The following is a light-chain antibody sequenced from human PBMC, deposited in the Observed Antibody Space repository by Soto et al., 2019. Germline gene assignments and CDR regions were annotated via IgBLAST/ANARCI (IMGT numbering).Light chain of an antibody. CDR1: SSVVGGYNY. J-gene: IGLJ2*01. V-gene: IGLV2-14*01. Sequence: QSALTQPASVSGSPGQSITISCTGNSSVVGGYNYVSWYQKHPGKAPKLLIYDVSNRPSGISNRFSGSKSGNTASLTISGLQGEEECDYYCSLYKNRSPFFGGGTKLT. CDR2: DVS. CDR3: SLYKNRSPF.